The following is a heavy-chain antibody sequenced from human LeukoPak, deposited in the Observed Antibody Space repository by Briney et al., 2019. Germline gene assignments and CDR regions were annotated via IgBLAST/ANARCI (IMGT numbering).Heavy chain of an antibody. D-gene: IGHD3-22*01. CDR3: AKDSRSQLDYYDSSGYYEPNFDY. V-gene: IGHV3-43D*03. Sequence: PGGSLRLSCAASGFTFDDYAMHWVRQAPGKGLEWVSLISWDGGSTYYADSVKGRFTISRDNSKNSLYLQMNSLRAEDTALYYCAKDSRSQLDYYDSSGYYEPNFDYWGQGTLVTVSS. CDR2: ISWDGGST. J-gene: IGHJ4*02. CDR1: GFTFDDYA.